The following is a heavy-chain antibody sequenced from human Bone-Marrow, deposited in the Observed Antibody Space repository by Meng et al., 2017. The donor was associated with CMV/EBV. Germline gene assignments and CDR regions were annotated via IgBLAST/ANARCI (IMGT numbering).Heavy chain of an antibody. D-gene: IGHD3-16*01. CDR2: ISPSGDTI. J-gene: IGHJ3*02. V-gene: IGHV3-11*01. CDR1: GFSFSAKY. CDR3: AIPGARGTWDDGFDI. Sequence: GESLKNSCAAAGFSFSAKYMTWIRQVPGKGLEWVSYISPSGDTIWYADSVKGRFTISRDNVKNSLFLQMNSLRVEDTAVYYCAIPGARGTWDDGFDIWGQGTMVT.